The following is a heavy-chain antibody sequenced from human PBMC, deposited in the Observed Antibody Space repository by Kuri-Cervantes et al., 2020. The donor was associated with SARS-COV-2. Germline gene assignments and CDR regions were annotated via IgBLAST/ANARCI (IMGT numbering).Heavy chain of an antibody. CDR3: HLEVVPAATSGYMDV. V-gene: IGHV3-30-3*01. CDR2: ISYDGSNK. J-gene: IGHJ6*03. CDR1: GFTFSSYA. Sequence: LSLTCAASGFTFSSYAMHWVRQAPGKGLEWVAVISYDGSNKYYADSVKGRFTISRDNSKNTLYLQMNSLRAEDTAVYYCHLEVVPAATSGYMDVWGKGTTVTVSS. D-gene: IGHD2-2*01.